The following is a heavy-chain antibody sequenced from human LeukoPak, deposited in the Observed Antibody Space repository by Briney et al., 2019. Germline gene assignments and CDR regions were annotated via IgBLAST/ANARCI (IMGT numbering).Heavy chain of an antibody. J-gene: IGHJ4*02. CDR1: GGSFSDAY. CDR2: INHSGIT. Sequence: PSETLSLTCAVYGGSFSDAYWSWIRQSPDKGLEWLGEINHSGITKYNPSLKSRVTISLDTSKNQFSLKLSSVTAADTAVYYCARGPDYSNYVDYWGQGTLVTVSS. D-gene: IGHD4-11*01. V-gene: IGHV4-34*01. CDR3: ARGPDYSNYVDY.